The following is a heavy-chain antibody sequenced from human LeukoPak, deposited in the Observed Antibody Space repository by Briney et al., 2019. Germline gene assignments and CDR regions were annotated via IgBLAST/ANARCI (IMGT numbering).Heavy chain of an antibody. CDR1: GYSISSGYY. D-gene: IGHD3-22*01. CDR2: IYHSGST. J-gene: IGHJ3*02. Sequence: PSETLSLTCAVSGYSISSGYYWGWIRQPPGKGLEWIGSIYHSGSTYYNPSLKSRVTISVDTSKNQFSLKLSSVTAADTAVYYCAIDSSGYFDAFDTWGQGTMVTVSS. V-gene: IGHV4-38-2*02. CDR3: AIDSSGYFDAFDT.